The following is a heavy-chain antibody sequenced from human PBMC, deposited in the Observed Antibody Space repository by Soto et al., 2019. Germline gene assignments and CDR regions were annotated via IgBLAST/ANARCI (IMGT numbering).Heavy chain of an antibody. CDR2: IGTAGDT. D-gene: IGHD2-15*01. V-gene: IGHV3-13*01. J-gene: IGHJ6*03. Sequence: GGSLRLSCAASGFTFSSYDMHWVRQATGKGLEWVSAIGTAGDTYYPGSVKGRFTISRENAKNSLYLQMNSLRAGDTAVYYCARGYCSGGSCQTHNYYYYMDVWGKGTTVTVSS. CDR1: GFTFSSYD. CDR3: ARGYCSGGSCQTHNYYYYMDV.